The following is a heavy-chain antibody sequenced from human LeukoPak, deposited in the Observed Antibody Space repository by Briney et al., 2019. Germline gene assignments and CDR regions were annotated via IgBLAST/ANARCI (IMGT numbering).Heavy chain of an antibody. J-gene: IGHJ4*02. V-gene: IGHV3-30*02. CDR2: MRYDGSNK. Sequence: GGSLRLSCAASGFTFSRLGMHWVRQAPGKGLEWVAVMRYDGSNKYYADSVKGRFTISRDNSKNTLYLQMNSLTPDDTAVYYCAKTATRSIQVWDYWGQGTLVTVSS. D-gene: IGHD6-6*01. CDR3: AKTATRSIQVWDY. CDR1: GFTFSRLG.